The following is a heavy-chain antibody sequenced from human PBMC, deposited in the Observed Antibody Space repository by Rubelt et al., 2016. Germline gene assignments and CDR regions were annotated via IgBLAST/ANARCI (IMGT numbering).Heavy chain of an antibody. V-gene: IGHV4-34*01. CDR2: INHSGST. Sequence: QVQLQQWGAGLLKPSETLSLTCAVYGGSFSGYYWSWIRQPPGKGLEWIGEINHSGSTNYNPSLKSRVTISVDTSKNTFSLKLSSVTAADTAVYYCARGRRGSSSWLGRDYYGMDVWGQGTTVTVSS. J-gene: IGHJ6*02. D-gene: IGHD6-13*01. CDR3: ARGRRGSSSWLGRDYYGMDV. CDR1: GGSFSGYY.